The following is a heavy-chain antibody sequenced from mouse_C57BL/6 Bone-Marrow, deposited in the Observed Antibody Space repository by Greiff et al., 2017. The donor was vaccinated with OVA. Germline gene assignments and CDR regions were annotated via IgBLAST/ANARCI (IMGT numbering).Heavy chain of an antibody. V-gene: IGHV1-53*01. Sequence: QVQLQQPGTELVKPGASVKLSCKASGYTFTSYWMHWVKQRPGQGLEWIGNINPRNGGTNYNEKFKSKATLPVDQSSSTAYMQLSILTSEDSAVYYCARSPSYYYFDYWGQGTTLTVSS. CDR3: ARSPSYYYFDY. D-gene: IGHD1-1*01. J-gene: IGHJ2*01. CDR2: INPRNGGT. CDR1: GYTFTSYW.